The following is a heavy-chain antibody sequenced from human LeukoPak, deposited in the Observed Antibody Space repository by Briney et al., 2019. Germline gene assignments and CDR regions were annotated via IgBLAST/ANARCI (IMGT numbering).Heavy chain of an antibody. CDR2: IWYDGSNK. J-gene: IGHJ4*02. Sequence: GGSLRLSCAASGFTFSSFGMHWVRQAPGKGLEWVAVIWYDGSNKYYADSVKGRFTISRDNSKNTLYLQMNSLRADDTAVYYCARDVYYGSGATDYWGQGTLVTVSS. V-gene: IGHV3-33*01. D-gene: IGHD3-10*01. CDR1: GFTFSSFG. CDR3: ARDVYYGSGATDY.